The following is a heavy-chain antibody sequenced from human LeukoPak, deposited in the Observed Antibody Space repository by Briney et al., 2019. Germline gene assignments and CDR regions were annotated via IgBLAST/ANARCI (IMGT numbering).Heavy chain of an antibody. CDR3: ARIGGYSYGGSDAFDI. V-gene: IGHV1-18*01. J-gene: IGHJ3*02. CDR2: ISAYNGST. CDR1: GYTFTSYG. D-gene: IGHD5-18*01. Sequence: ASVKVSCKASGYTFTSYGISWVRQAPGQGLEWMGWISAYNGSTNYAQKLQGRVTMTTDTSTSTAYMGLRSLRSDDTAVYYCARIGGYSYGGSDAFDIWGQGTMVTVSS.